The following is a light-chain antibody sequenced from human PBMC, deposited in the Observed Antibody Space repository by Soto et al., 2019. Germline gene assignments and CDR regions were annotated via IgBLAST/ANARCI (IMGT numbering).Light chain of an antibody. CDR3: SSYTSSSALV. CDR1: SSDVGGYNY. Sequence: QSVLTQPASVSGSPGQSITISCTGSSSDVGGYNYVSWYQNHPGTAPKLMIYEVSNRPSGVSNRFSGSKSGNTASLTISGLQAEDEDDYYCSSYTSSSALVFGGGTKVTVL. J-gene: IGLJ2*01. CDR2: EVS. V-gene: IGLV2-14*01.